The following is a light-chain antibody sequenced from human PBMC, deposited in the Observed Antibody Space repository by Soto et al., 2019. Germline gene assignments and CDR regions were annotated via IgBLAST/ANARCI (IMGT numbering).Light chain of an antibody. Sequence: EIVMTQSPATLSVFPGERATLSCRASQSVGSTLAWYQQKPGQAPRPLIYGASTRATGIPARFSGSGSGTEFTLTISSLQSEDFAVYYCQQYNNWPPITFGQGTRLEIK. J-gene: IGKJ5*01. V-gene: IGKV3-15*01. CDR3: QQYNNWPPIT. CDR1: QSVGST. CDR2: GAS.